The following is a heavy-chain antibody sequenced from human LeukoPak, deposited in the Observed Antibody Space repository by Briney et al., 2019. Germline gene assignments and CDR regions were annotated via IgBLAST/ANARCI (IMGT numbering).Heavy chain of an antibody. Sequence: SSETLSLTCTVSGGSISSGGYYWSWIRQHPGKGLEWIGYIYYSGSTYYNPSLKSRVTISVDTSKNQFSLKLSSVTAADTAVYYCARDRFSREGRDYDYGMDVWGQGTTVTVSS. CDR1: GGSISSGGYY. V-gene: IGHV4-31*03. CDR2: IYYSGST. J-gene: IGHJ6*02. D-gene: IGHD6-13*01. CDR3: ARDRFSREGRDYDYGMDV.